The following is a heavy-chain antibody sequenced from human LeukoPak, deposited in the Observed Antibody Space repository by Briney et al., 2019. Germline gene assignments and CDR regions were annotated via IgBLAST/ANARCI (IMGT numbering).Heavy chain of an antibody. CDR2: ISGSGGST. J-gene: IGHJ4*02. CDR1: GFTFSSYA. CDR3: AKGLLWLDY. V-gene: IGHV3-23*01. Sequence: GGSLRLSCAASGFTFSSYAMSWVRQASGKGPEWVSGISGSGGSTYYEASVKGRFTISRDNSKNTLYLQMNSLRAEDTAVYYCAKGLLWLDYWGQGTLVTVSS. D-gene: IGHD3-10*01.